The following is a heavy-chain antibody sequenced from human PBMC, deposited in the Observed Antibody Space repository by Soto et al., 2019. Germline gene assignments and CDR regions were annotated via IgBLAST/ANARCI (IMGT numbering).Heavy chain of an antibody. Sequence: QVQLVESGGGVVQPGRSLRLYCAASGFTFRSYAMHWVRQPPGKGLEWGAVISYDGSNKYYADSVKGRFTISRDNSKNTLYLQMNSLRAEDTAVYYCATHSGAYYYYYYGMDVWGQGTTVTVSS. J-gene: IGHJ6*02. CDR3: ATHSGAYYYYYYGMDV. CDR1: GFTFRSYA. CDR2: ISYDGSNK. V-gene: IGHV3-30-3*01. D-gene: IGHD6-25*01.